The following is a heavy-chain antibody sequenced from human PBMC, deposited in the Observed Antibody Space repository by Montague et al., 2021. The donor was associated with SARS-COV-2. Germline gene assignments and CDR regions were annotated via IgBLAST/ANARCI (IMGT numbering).Heavy chain of an antibody. V-gene: IGHV4-31*03. CDR1: CASISSGSHY. J-gene: IGHJ4*02. D-gene: IGHD2/OR15-2a*01. CDR2: IHHSGST. Sequence: TLSLTCTVSCASISSGSHYWNWIRQLPGKGLEWIGYIHHSGSTYYTPSLQSRVAISVDTSKNEFSLKMTAVTAADTAVYYCARDGDEGYFFEYWGKGLLVTVSS. CDR3: ARDGDEGYFFEY.